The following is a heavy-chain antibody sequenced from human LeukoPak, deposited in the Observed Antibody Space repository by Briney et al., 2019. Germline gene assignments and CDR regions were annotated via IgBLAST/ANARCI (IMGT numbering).Heavy chain of an antibody. CDR3: AKEPLSVTATFYYFHY. J-gene: IGHJ4*02. CDR1: GFPFSNYA. Sequence: GGPLRLSCASSGFPFSNYAMSWVRQAPGKGLEWDSTINKGVDSTYYADSVKGRFTIPRDNSKSALYLQMNSLRAEDTAVYYCAKEPLSVTATFYYFHYWGQGTLVTVSS. CDR2: INKGVDST. V-gene: IGHV3-23*01. D-gene: IGHD2-21*02.